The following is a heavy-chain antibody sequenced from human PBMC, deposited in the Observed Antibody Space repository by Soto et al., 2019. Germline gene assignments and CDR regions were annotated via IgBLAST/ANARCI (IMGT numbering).Heavy chain of an antibody. Sequence: GSLRLSCAASGFTFSTYAMSWVRQAPGKGLEYVSTIDNSGGRIYYADSVKGRFTISRDNSKNTLFLQMNSLRPDDTAMYYCVKDHPALEYWGHGTLVTVSS. CDR3: VKDHPALEY. CDR1: GFTFSTYA. CDR2: IDNSGGRI. V-gene: IGHV3-23*01. J-gene: IGHJ4*01.